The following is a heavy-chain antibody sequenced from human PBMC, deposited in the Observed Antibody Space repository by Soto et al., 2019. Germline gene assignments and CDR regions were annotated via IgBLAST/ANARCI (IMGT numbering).Heavy chain of an antibody. V-gene: IGHV3-66*01. D-gene: IGHD3-10*01. J-gene: IGHJ4*02. Sequence: EVQLVESGGGLVQPGGSLRLSCAASGFPVSSNYMSWVRQAPGKGLEWVSVIYSGGSTYYADSVKGRFTISRDNSKNTLYLQMNSLRAEDTAVYYCARTNYYCSGSIVDYWGQGTLVTVSS. CDR3: ARTNYYCSGSIVDY. CDR2: IYSGGST. CDR1: GFPVSSNY.